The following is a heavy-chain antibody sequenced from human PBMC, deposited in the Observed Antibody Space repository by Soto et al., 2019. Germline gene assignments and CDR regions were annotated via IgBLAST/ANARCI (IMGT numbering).Heavy chain of an antibody. CDR3: ARGPKTNPATDY. J-gene: IGHJ4*02. CDR2: IWFDGSNE. CDR1: GFTFSSYG. D-gene: IGHD1-26*01. V-gene: IGHV3-33*01. Sequence: QVQLVESGGGVVQPGRSLRLSCAASGFTFSSYGMHWVRQAPGKGLEWVAVIWFDGSNEYYADSVRGRFTISRDTSKNILYLQMNSLRADDTAVYYCARGPKTNPATDYWGQGTQVTVSS.